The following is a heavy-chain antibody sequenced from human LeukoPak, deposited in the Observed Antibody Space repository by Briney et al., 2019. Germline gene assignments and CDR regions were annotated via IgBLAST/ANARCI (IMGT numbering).Heavy chain of an antibody. CDR3: ARGRYYGSGSYYNY. CDR2: RHYSGST. V-gene: IGHV4-59*12. D-gene: IGHD3-10*01. Sequence: SETLSLTCTVSGGSIGPNYCSWIRQPPGKGLEWIGYRHYSGSTNYNPSLKSRVTISADTSKNQFSLKLSSVTAADTAVYYCARGRYYGSGSYYNYWGQGTLVTVSS. CDR1: GGSIGPNY. J-gene: IGHJ4*02.